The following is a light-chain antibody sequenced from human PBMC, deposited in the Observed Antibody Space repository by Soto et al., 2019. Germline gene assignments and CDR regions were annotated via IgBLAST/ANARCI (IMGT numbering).Light chain of an antibody. CDR2: GAS. Sequence: EIVMTQSPATLSVSPGERATVSCRASQSVSSNLAWYQQKPGQAPRRLIYGASTRATGIPAGFSGSGSGSEFTLTIGSLQSEDFAIYYCQQYNNWPRTFGQGTKLEIK. V-gene: IGKV3-15*01. J-gene: IGKJ2*01. CDR1: QSVSSN. CDR3: QQYNNWPRT.